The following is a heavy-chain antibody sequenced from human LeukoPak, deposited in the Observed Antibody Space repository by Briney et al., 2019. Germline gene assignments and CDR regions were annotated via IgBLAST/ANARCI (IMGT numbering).Heavy chain of an antibody. D-gene: IGHD3-22*01. CDR2: IGTAGDT. V-gene: IGHV3-13*01. J-gene: IGHJ4*02. CDR1: GFTFSSYD. Sequence: GGSLRLSCAASGFTFSSYDMHWVRQATGKGLEWVSAIGTAGDTYYPGSVKGRFTISRENAKNSLYLQMNSLRAGDTAVYYCARGKGSNYYDSSGYGLDYWGQGTLVTVSS. CDR3: ARGKGSNYYDSSGYGLDY.